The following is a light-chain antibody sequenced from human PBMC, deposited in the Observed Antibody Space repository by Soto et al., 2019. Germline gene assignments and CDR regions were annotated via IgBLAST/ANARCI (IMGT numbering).Light chain of an antibody. V-gene: IGKV1-5*01. CDR1: QSISNS. CDR2: DAS. J-gene: IGKJ1*01. Sequence: DIQMTQSPTRLSASVGDRVTITFRASQSISNSLAWYQQRPGTAPKLLIYDASTLENGVPSRFSGSGSGTEFTLTISSLQPDDSATYYCQQYSYYRTFGQGTKVDIK. CDR3: QQYSYYRT.